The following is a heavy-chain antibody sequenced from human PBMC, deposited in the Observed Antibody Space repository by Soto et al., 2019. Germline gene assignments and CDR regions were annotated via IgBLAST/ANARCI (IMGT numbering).Heavy chain of an antibody. V-gene: IGHV3-23*01. CDR3: AKDRGDAVVVGGAFDI. J-gene: IGHJ3*02. Sequence: EVQLLESGGGLVQPGGSLRLSCAASGFTFSSYAMSWVRQAPGKGLEWVSAISGSGGSTYYSDSVRGRFTLSRVNSKNTLYLQMNSRRAEDTAVYYCAKDRGDAVVVGGAFDIWGQGTMVTVSS. CDR1: GFTFSSYA. CDR2: ISGSGGST. D-gene: IGHD2-15*01.